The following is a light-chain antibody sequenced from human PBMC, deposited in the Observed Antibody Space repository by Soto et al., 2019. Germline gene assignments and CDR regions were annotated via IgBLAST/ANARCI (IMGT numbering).Light chain of an antibody. V-gene: IGKV1-5*03. CDR2: KAS. CDR3: QQSYSIPLT. Sequence: DIQMTQSPSTLSGSVGDRVTITCRASQTISSWLAWYQQKPGKAPKLLIYKASTLKSGVPSRFSGSGSGTEFTLTISSLQPDDFATYYCQQSYSIPLTFGPGTKVDV. J-gene: IGKJ3*01. CDR1: QTISSW.